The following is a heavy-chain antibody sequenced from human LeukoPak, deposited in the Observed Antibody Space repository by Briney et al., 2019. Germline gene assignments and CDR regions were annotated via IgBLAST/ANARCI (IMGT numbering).Heavy chain of an antibody. CDR3: ARGGIAAAGDDYGMDV. V-gene: IGHV3-21*01. J-gene: IGHJ6*02. CDR2: ISSSSSYI. Sequence: PGGSLTLSCAASGFTFSSYSMNWVRQAPGKGLEWVSSISSSSSYIYYADSVKGRFTISRDNAKNSLYLQMNSLRAEDTAVYYCARGGIAAAGDDYGMDVWGQGTTVTVSS. D-gene: IGHD6-13*01. CDR1: GFTFSSYS.